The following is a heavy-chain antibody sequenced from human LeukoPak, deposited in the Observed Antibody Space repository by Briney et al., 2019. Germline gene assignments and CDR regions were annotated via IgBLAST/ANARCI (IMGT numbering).Heavy chain of an antibody. CDR2: ISSSSSYI. CDR1: GFTFSNYN. J-gene: IGHJ4*02. Sequence: GGSLRLSCAASGFTFSNYNMNWVRQAPGKGLEWVSSISSSSSYIYYADSVKGRFTISRDNAKNSLYLQMNSLRAEDTAVYYCAGGYSYGYSQLYYFDYWGQGTLVTVSS. CDR3: AGGYSYGYSQLYYFDY. V-gene: IGHV3-21*01. D-gene: IGHD5-18*01.